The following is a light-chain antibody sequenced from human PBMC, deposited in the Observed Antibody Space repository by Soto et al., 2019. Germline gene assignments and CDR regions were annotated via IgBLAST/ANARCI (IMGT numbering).Light chain of an antibody. CDR3: SSYTSSATWV. V-gene: IGLV2-14*01. J-gene: IGLJ3*02. Sequence: QSVLTQPASVSGSPGQSITISCTGTGSDIGGYNFVTWYQQHPGKAPKLIIYGVTNRPSGVSDRFSASKSGNTASLTIFGLQTEDEADYYCSSYTSSATWVFGGGTKVTVL. CDR2: GVT. CDR1: GSDIGGYNF.